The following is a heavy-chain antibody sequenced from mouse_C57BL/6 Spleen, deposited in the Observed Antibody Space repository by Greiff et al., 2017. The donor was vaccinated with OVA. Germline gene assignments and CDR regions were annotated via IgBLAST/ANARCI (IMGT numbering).Heavy chain of an antibody. D-gene: IGHD1-1*01. CDR1: GFNITDDY. V-gene: IGHV14-4*01. CDR3: TTSLLRGAMDY. Sequence: VQLQQSGAELVRPGASVKLSCTASGFNITDDYMHWVKQRPEQGLEWIGCIDPETGDTEYASKFKGKATLTADTSSNTAYLQLSSLTSEDTAVYYCTTSLLRGAMDYWGQGTTVTVSS. J-gene: IGHJ4*01. CDR2: IDPETGDT.